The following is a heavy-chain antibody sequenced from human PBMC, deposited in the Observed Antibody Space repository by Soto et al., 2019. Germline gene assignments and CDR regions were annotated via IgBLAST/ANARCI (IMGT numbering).Heavy chain of an antibody. V-gene: IGHV4-39*01. CDR2: IYYSGST. CDR1: GGSIISSIHY. Sequence: SETLSLTCTVSGGSIISSIHYWGWIRQPPGKGLEWIGSIYYSGSTYYNPSLKSRVTISVDTSKNQFSLKLSSVTAADTAVYYCARHTPAISISDHWGQGTLVTVSS. J-gene: IGHJ4*02. CDR3: ARHTPAISISDH. D-gene: IGHD2-15*01.